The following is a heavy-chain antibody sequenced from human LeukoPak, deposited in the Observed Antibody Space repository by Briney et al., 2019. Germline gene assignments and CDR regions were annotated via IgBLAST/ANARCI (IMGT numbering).Heavy chain of an antibody. CDR1: GDSISSGSVY. J-gene: IGHJ4*02. CDR3: ARGGISVVRGLDH. D-gene: IGHD3-10*01. Sequence: SQTLSLTCTVSGDSISSGSVYWTWIRQRPGKGLEWIGYSYDSGAGNYNPSLKSRLTISVDTSKNQFSLNLKSLTAADTAVYYCARGGISVVRGLDHWGQGTLVIVSS. CDR2: SYDSGAG. V-gene: IGHV4-31*03.